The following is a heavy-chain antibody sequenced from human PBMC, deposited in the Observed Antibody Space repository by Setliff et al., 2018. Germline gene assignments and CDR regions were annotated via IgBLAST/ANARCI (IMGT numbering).Heavy chain of an antibody. J-gene: IGHJ3*01. V-gene: IGHV1-46*02. CDR2: IKPGIDTT. Sequence: GASVKVSCKTPGKTDDSYHIHWVRQAPGQGLEWMGVIKPGIDTTTYAEMFQGRVTMTTDTSTSIVYMELRVLRSEDTAVYFCALSSLSICSGGNCPNVFDVWGQGTMVTVSS. D-gene: IGHD2-15*01. CDR1: GKTDDSYH. CDR3: ALSSLSICSGGNCPNVFDV.